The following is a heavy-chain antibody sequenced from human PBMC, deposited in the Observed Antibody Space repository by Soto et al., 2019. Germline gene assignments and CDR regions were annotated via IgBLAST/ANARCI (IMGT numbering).Heavy chain of an antibody. CDR1: GFSFSTYS. CDR3: ARGQPYNWFDP. V-gene: IGHV3-23*01. CDR2: LSGGGANT. Sequence: GGSLRLSCAASGFSFSTYSMAWVRQAAGKGPQWVSGLSGGGANTFYIDSVRGRFTISVDNSKNTVYLQMDSLRADDTAVYYCARGQPYNWFDPWGQGTLVTVSS. J-gene: IGHJ5*02.